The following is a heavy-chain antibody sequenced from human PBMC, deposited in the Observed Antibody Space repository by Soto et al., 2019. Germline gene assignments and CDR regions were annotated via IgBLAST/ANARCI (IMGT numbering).Heavy chain of an antibody. Sequence: GGSLRLSCAASGFTFSDYYMSWIRQAPGKGLEWVSYISSSGSTIYYADSVKGRFTISRDNAKSSLYLQMNSLRAEDTAVYYCARDRESSSWYQGYYYYYGMDVWGQGTTVTVSS. D-gene: IGHD6-13*01. V-gene: IGHV3-11*01. CDR1: GFTFSDYY. CDR2: ISSSGSTI. J-gene: IGHJ6*02. CDR3: ARDRESSSWYQGYYYYYGMDV.